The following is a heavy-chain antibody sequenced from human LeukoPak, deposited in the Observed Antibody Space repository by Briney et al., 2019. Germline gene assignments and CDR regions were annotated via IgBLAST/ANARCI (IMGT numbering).Heavy chain of an antibody. CDR3: ARGATYYYDSSGYSIDY. Sequence: SVKVSCKASGGTFSSYAISWVRQAPGQGLEWMGRIIPILGIANYAQKFQGRATITADKSTSTAYMELSSLRSEDTAVYYCARGATYYYDSSGYSIDYWGQGTLVTVSS. V-gene: IGHV1-69*04. J-gene: IGHJ4*02. D-gene: IGHD3-22*01. CDR1: GGTFSSYA. CDR2: IIPILGIA.